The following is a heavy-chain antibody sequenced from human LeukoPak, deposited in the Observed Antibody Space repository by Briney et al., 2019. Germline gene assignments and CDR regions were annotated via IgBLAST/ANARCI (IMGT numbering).Heavy chain of an antibody. CDR2: GDYSGGT. CDR1: GDSFTSVTDY. CDR3: ARSPHPSYYDSSGPTDY. J-gene: IGHJ4*02. V-gene: IGHV4-39*07. D-gene: IGHD3-22*01. Sequence: TPSETLSLTCTVSGDSFTSVTDYWAWIRQPPGKGLEWIATGDYSGGTYYNPSLESRVAISADMSKNQISLKLSSVTAADTAVYYCARSPHPSYYDSSGPTDYWGQGTLVTVSS.